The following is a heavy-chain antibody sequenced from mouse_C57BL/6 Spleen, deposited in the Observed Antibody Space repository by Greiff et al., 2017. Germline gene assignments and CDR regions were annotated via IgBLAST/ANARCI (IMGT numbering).Heavy chain of an antibody. Sequence: QVQLQQSGAELARPGASVKLSCKASGYTFTSYGISWVKQRTGQGLEWIGEIYPRSGNTYYNEKFKGKATLTADKSSSTAYMELRSLTSEDSAVYFCASGGDYDDGYAMDCWGQGTSVTVSS. CDR2: IYPRSGNT. D-gene: IGHD2-4*01. J-gene: IGHJ4*01. CDR1: GYTFTSYG. CDR3: ASGGDYDDGYAMDC. V-gene: IGHV1-81*01.